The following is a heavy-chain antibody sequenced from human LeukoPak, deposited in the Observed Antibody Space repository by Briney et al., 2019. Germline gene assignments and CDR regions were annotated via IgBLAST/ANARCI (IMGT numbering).Heavy chain of an antibody. CDR2: IYYSGST. CDR1: GGSISSYY. J-gene: IGHJ6*02. D-gene: IGHD6-6*01. V-gene: IGHV4-59*08. Sequence: SETLSLTCTVSGGSISSYYWSWIRQPPGKGLEWIGYIYYSGSTNYNPSLKSRVTISVDTSKNQFSLKLSSVTAADTAVYYCARNLAAARPPGYYYYYGMDVWGQGTTVTVSS. CDR3: ARNLAAARPPGYYYYYGMDV.